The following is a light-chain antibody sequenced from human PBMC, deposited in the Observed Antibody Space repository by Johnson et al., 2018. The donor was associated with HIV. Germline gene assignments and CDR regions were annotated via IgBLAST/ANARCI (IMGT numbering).Light chain of an antibody. CDR3: GTWDSSLNTGYV. V-gene: IGLV1-51*02. J-gene: IGLJ1*01. CDR2: ENN. Sequence: QSVFTQPPSVSAAPVQKVTISCSGSSSDMGNYAVSWYQQLPGTAPKLLIYENNKRPSGIPDRFSGSKSGTSATLGITGLQTGDEADYYCGTWDSSLNTGYVFGTGTKVTVL. CDR1: SSDMGNYA.